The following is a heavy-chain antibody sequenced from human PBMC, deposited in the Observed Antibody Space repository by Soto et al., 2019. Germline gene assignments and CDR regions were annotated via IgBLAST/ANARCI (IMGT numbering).Heavy chain of an antibody. CDR3: ASSSGGRSSDYYYGMDV. Sequence: PGESLKISCKGSGYSFTSYWIGWVRQMPGKGLEWMGIIYPGDSDTRYSPSFQGQVTISADKSISTAYLQWSSLKASDTAMYYCASSSGGRSSDYYYGMDVWGQGTTVTFSS. J-gene: IGHJ6*02. D-gene: IGHD2-15*01. CDR2: IYPGDSDT. CDR1: GYSFTSYW. V-gene: IGHV5-51*01.